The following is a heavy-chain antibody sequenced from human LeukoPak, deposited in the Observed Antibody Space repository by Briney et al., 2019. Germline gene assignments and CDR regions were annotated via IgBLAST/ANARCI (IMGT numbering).Heavy chain of an antibody. Sequence: SETLSLTCTVSGGYNSSHHWSWLRQPPGKALEWLGYIYYSGKSNYNSSIKSRVTISVDTSKNQFSLKLSSVAAADTAVYDCATGYWSSTSCQSPNYFDYWGQGTMVTVSS. J-gene: IGHJ4*02. CDR1: GGYNSSHH. CDR3: ATGYWSSTSCQSPNYFDY. V-gene: IGHV4-59*11. D-gene: IGHD2-2*01. CDR2: IYYSGKS.